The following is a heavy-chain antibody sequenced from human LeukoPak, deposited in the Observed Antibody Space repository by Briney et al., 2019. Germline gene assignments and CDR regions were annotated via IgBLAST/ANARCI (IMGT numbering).Heavy chain of an antibody. CDR3: AETQGQKYFDY. CDR1: GFTFSSYG. CDR2: IWYDGSNK. Sequence: GSLRLSCAASGFTFSSYGMHWVRQAPGKGLEWVAVIWYDGSNKYYADSVKGRFTISRNNSKNTLYLQMNSLRAEDTAVYYCAETQGQKYFDYWGQGTLVTVSS. V-gene: IGHV3-33*01. J-gene: IGHJ4*02.